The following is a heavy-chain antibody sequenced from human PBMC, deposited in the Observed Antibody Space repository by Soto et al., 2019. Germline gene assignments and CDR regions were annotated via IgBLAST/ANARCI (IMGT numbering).Heavy chain of an antibody. CDR1: GFTFRSHG. D-gene: IGHD3-22*01. V-gene: IGHV3-30*03. J-gene: IGHJ4*02. Sequence: QVQVLESGGGVVQPGRSLRLSCEASGFTFRSHGMHWVRQAPGKGLEWVAVISFDGSDKYYADSVRGRFAISRDNSQKTLHLEMNNLRPEDTAVYSCVRMTCGYTSGLDYWGQGTLVTVSS. CDR2: ISFDGSDK. CDR3: VRMTCGYTSGLDY.